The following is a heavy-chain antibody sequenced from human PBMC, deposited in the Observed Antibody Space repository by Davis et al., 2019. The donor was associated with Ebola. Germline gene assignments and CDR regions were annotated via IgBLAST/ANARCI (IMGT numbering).Heavy chain of an antibody. J-gene: IGHJ4*02. V-gene: IGHV3-30*18. CDR3: AKSSEIILLTGGLDY. CDR1: GFTFSSYG. CDR2: ISYDGSNK. Sequence: GESLKISCAASGFTFSSYGMHWVRQAPGKGLEWVAVISYDGSNKYYADSVKGRFTISRDNFQNTLFLQMNSLRVEDTAVYYCAKSSEIILLTGGLDYWGQGALVTVSS. D-gene: IGHD3-10*01.